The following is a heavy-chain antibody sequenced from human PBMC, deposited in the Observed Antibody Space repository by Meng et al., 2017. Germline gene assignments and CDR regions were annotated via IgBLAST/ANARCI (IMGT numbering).Heavy chain of an antibody. V-gene: IGHV4-34*01. CDR3: ARVPTYYYDSSGYYLFDY. CDR1: GGSFSGYY. D-gene: IGHD3-22*01. Sequence: QVQLQQRGAGLVKPSETLSLTCAVYGGSFSGYYWSWIRQPPGKGLEWIGEINHSGSTNYNPSLKSRVTISVDTSKNQFSLKLSSVTAADTAVYYCARVPTYYYDSSGYYLFDYWGQGTLVTVSS. CDR2: INHSGST. J-gene: IGHJ4*02.